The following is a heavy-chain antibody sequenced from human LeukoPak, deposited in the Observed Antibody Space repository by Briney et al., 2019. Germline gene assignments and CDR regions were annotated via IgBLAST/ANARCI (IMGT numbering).Heavy chain of an antibody. CDR2: IYYSGST. CDR1: GGSISSYY. D-gene: IGHD6-13*01. V-gene: IGHV4-59*08. CDR3: ARVAAAGTPGMDYFDY. J-gene: IGHJ4*02. Sequence: SETLSLTCTVSGGSISSYYWSWIRQPPGKGLEWMGYIYYSGSTNYNPSLKSRVTISVDTSKNQFFRKLSSVTAADTAVYYCARVAAAGTPGMDYFDYWGQGTLVTVSS.